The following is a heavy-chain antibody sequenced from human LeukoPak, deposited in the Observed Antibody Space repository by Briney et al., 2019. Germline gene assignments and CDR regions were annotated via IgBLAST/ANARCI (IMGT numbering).Heavy chain of an antibody. CDR3: ARVTKGAGRFDY. CDR2: IYYTGST. CDR1: GGSVSGYY. J-gene: IGHJ4*02. D-gene: IGHD2-8*01. Sequence: SGTLSLTCSVSGGSVSGYYWSWIRQSPGKGLEWLGYIYYTGSTTYNPSVESRVTILLDTSKSQFSLNLSSVTAADTAVYFCARVTKGAGRFDYWGQGILITVSS. V-gene: IGHV4-59*02.